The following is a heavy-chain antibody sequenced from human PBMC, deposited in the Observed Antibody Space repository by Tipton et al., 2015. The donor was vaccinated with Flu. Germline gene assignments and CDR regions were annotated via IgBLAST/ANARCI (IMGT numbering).Heavy chain of an antibody. Sequence: SLRLSCAASGFTFSNYWMSWVRQAPGKGLEWVANIKADGSETYYVDSVKGRFTISRDNARNSLSLQMNSLRAEDTALYYCTRDDYERVGATDYWGQGTLVTVSS. V-gene: IGHV3-7*01. CDR1: GFTFSNYW. D-gene: IGHD1-26*01. CDR2: IKADGSET. J-gene: IGHJ4*02. CDR3: TRDDYERVGATDY.